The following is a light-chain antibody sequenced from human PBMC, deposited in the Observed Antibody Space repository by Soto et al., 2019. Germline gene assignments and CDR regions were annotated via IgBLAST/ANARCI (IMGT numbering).Light chain of an antibody. CDR3: QQYNSQWT. J-gene: IGKJ1*01. CDR2: KAS. V-gene: IGKV1-5*03. CDR1: QSISSW. Sequence: DIQMTHSTSTLSASVGDRVTITCRASQSISSWLAWYQQKPGRAPKLLIYKASSLESGVPSRFSGSGSGTEFTLTISSLQPDDFATYYCQQYNSQWTFGQGTKVDNK.